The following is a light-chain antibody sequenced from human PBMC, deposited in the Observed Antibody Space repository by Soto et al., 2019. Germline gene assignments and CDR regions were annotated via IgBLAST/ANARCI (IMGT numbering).Light chain of an antibody. CDR2: DAS. V-gene: IGKV1-5*01. CDR3: KQYNSYPYT. Sequence: DIQMTQSPSTLSASVGDRVTITCRASQSISSWLAWYQQKPGKAPKLLIYDASSLESGVPSRFSGSGSGTEFTLTISSLQPDDFATYYCKQYNSYPYTCGQGTKLEIK. J-gene: IGKJ2*01. CDR1: QSISSW.